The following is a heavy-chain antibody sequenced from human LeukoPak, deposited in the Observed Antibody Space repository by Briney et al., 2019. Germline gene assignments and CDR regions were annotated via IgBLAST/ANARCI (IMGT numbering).Heavy chain of an antibody. Sequence: GGSLRLSCVASGLNFNSRWMDWVRQAPGKGLEWVANIKQDGSEKYYVDSVKGRFTISRDNAKNSLYLQMNSLRAEDTAVYYCARDGMATINSWGQGSVVTVSS. V-gene: IGHV3-7*03. CDR3: ARDGMATINS. D-gene: IGHD5-12*01. CDR1: GLNFNSRW. J-gene: IGHJ4*02. CDR2: IKQDGSEK.